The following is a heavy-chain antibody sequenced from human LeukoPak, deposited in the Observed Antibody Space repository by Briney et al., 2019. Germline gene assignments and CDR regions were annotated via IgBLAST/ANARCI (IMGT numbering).Heavy chain of an antibody. J-gene: IGHJ4*02. CDR2: INHSGST. Sequence: SETLSLTCAVYGGSFSGYYWSWIRQPPGKGLEWIGEINHSGSTNYNPSLKSRVTISVDTSKNQFSLKLGSVTAADTAVYYCARGPARFGYWGQGTLVTVSS. CDR3: ARGPARFGY. CDR1: GGSFSGYY. V-gene: IGHV4-34*01. D-gene: IGHD6-6*01.